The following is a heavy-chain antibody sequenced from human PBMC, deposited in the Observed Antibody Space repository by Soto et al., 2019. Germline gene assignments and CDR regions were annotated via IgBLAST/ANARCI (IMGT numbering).Heavy chain of an antibody. CDR2: ISNDGSNK. D-gene: IGHD1-26*01. Sequence: QVQLVESGGGVVQPGRSLRLSCAASGFTFRSYPIHWVRQGPGKGLEWVAVISNDGSNKYYADSVKGRVTISRDNAKNMLYLQMNSLSLEDTAVYYCVREGEWELFWGQGTLVTVSS. CDR1: GFTFRSYP. V-gene: IGHV3-30-3*01. J-gene: IGHJ4*02. CDR3: VREGEWELF.